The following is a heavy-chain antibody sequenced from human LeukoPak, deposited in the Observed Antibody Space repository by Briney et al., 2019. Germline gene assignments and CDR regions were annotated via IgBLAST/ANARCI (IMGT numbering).Heavy chain of an antibody. CDR3: AKGLIPEQIWGDGFGFDY. Sequence: GGSLRLSCAASGFTFSSYAMSWVRQAPGKGLEWVSAISGSGGSTYYADSVKGQFTISRDNSKNTLYLQMNSLRAEDTAVYYCAKGLIPEQIWGDGFGFDYWGQGTLVTVSS. J-gene: IGHJ4*02. D-gene: IGHD5-18*01. CDR2: ISGSGGST. CDR1: GFTFSSYA. V-gene: IGHV3-23*01.